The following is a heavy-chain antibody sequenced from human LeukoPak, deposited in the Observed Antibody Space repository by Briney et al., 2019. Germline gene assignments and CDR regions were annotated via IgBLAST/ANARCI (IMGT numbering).Heavy chain of an antibody. CDR1: GFTFSSYA. J-gene: IGHJ4*02. V-gene: IGHV3-23*01. CDR2: ISGSGGST. Sequence: QAGGSLKLSCAASGFTFSSYAMSWVRQAPGKGLEWVSAISGSGGSTYYADSVKGRFTISRDNSKNTLYLQMNSLRAEDTAVYYCAKSADYDFWSGYYISEMATSHFDYWGQGTLVTVSS. CDR3: AKSADYDFWSGYYISEMATSHFDY. D-gene: IGHD3-3*01.